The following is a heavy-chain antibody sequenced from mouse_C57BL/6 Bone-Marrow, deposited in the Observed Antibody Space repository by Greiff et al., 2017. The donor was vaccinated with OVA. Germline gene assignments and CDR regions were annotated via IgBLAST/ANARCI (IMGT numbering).Heavy chain of an antibody. V-gene: IGHV1-64*01. CDR1: GYTFTSYW. CDR2: IHPNSGST. D-gene: IGHD4-1*01. CDR3: ARSGELGHYFDY. Sequence: QVQLQQPGAELVKPGASVKLSCKASGYTFTSYWMHWVKQRPGQGLEWIGMIHPNSGSTNYNEKFKSKATLTVDKSSSTAYMQLSSLTSEDSAVYYCARSGELGHYFDYWGQGTTLTVSS. J-gene: IGHJ2*01.